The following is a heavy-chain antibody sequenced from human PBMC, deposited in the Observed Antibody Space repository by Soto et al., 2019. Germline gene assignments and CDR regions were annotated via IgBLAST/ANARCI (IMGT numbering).Heavy chain of an antibody. D-gene: IGHD3-3*02. CDR3: ARGGATIFGVIDS. J-gene: IGHJ4*02. Sequence: ASVKVSCKASGYSFFSYYIHWLRQAPGQRLEWMGRFLASGGNTFYAQRFRGRVSMTRDTSSTNTVSLELTSLTSDDTAVYYCARGGATIFGVIDSWGQGTRVTVSS. CDR1: GYSFFSYY. CDR2: FLASGGNT. V-gene: IGHV1-46*01.